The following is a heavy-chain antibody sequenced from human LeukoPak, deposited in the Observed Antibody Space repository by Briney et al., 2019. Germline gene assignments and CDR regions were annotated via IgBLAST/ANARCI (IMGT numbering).Heavy chain of an antibody. Sequence: ASVKVSCKTSGYTFTGYYMHWVRQAPGQGLEWMGWINPNTGGTNYAQKFQGRVTMTSDTSISTAYMELSSLKSDGTAMYFCARAPMIVVVFPPRLDFWGQGTLVTVSS. CDR1: GYTFTGYY. CDR3: ARAPMIVVVFPPRLDF. D-gene: IGHD3-22*01. J-gene: IGHJ4*02. CDR2: INPNTGGT. V-gene: IGHV1-2*02.